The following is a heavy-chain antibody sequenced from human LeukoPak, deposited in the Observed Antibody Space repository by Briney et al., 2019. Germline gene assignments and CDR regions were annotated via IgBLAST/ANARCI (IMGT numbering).Heavy chain of an antibody. CDR1: GFTFGTYD. CDR2: ISRGGAYT. D-gene: IGHD3-3*01. J-gene: IGHJ4*02. CDR3: AKDPTEVLEWFDY. V-gene: IGHV3-23*01. Sequence: GGSLRLSCAASGFTFGTYDMYWIRQAPGKGLECVSSISRGGAYTYYADSVKGRFTISRDDSRNTLYLQMNSLRAEDTAVYYCAKDPTEVLEWFDYWGQGTLVTASS.